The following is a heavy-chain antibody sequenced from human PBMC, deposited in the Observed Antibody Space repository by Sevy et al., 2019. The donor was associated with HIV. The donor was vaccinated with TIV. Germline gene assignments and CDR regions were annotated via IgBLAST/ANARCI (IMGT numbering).Heavy chain of an antibody. D-gene: IGHD3-22*01. Sequence: GGSLRLSCAASGFTFDDYGMSWVRQAPGKGLEWVSGINWNGGSTGYADSVKGRFTIARDNAKNSLYLQMNSLRAEETALYHCARRRDYYDSKNPGAFDYWGQGTLVTVSS. V-gene: IGHV3-20*01. CDR3: ARRRDYYDSKNPGAFDY. CDR1: GFTFDDYG. J-gene: IGHJ4*02. CDR2: INWNGGST.